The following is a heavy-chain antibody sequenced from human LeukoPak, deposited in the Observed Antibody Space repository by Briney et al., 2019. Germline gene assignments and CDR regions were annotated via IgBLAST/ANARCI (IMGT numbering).Heavy chain of an antibody. CDR2: IKQDGSEK. Sequence: GGSLRLSCAASGFTFSSYAMSWVRQAPGKGLEWVANIKQDGSEKYYVDSVKGRFTISRDNAKNSLYLQMNSLRAEDTAVYYCARDSPLLSGHYYYFDYWGQGTLVTVSS. J-gene: IGHJ4*02. D-gene: IGHD3-22*01. CDR1: GFTFSSYA. CDR3: ARDSPLLSGHYYYFDY. V-gene: IGHV3-7*01.